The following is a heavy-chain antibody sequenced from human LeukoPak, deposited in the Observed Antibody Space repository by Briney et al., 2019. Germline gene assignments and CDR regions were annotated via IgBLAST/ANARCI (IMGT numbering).Heavy chain of an antibody. CDR2: ISGDGRST. CDR3: AKVYRSSDSSCRL. J-gene: IGHJ1*01. Sequence: GGSLRLSCAAAGFTFDDYAMHWVRQAPGKGLEWVSLISGDGRSTYFADSVKGRFTISRDNSKNSLYLQMNSLRTEDTALYYSAKVYRSSDSSCRLWGKGTLVTVSS. CDR1: GFTFDDYA. D-gene: IGHD3-22*01. V-gene: IGHV3-43*02.